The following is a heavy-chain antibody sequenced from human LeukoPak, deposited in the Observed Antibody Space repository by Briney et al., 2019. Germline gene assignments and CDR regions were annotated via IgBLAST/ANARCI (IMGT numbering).Heavy chain of an antibody. CDR3: ARLRYSSGWSDY. CDR2: IHPGDSDT. CDR1: GYSFTSYW. J-gene: IGHJ4*02. V-gene: IGHV5-51*01. D-gene: IGHD6-19*01. Sequence: GESLQISCKGSGYSFTSYWTGWVRQLPGKGLEWMGIIHPGDSDTRYSPSFQGQVTISADKSISTAYLQWSSLKASDTAMYYCARLRYSSGWSDYWGQGTLVTVSS.